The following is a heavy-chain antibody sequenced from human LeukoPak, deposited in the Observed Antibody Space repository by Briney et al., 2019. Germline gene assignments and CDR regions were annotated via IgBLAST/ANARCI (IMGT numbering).Heavy chain of an antibody. V-gene: IGHV6-1*01. CDR3: ARGLGMDHYSGGSDWFDP. Sequence: SQTLSLTCAISGDTVSNKRSAWNWIRQSPSRGLEWLGRTYYRSKWYNDYAVSVKSRITINPDTSKNQFSLQLNSVIPEDTAVYYCARGLGMDHYSGGSDWFDPWGQGTLVTVSS. CDR2: TYYRSKWYN. D-gene: IGHD2-15*01. CDR1: GDTVSNKRSA. J-gene: IGHJ5*02.